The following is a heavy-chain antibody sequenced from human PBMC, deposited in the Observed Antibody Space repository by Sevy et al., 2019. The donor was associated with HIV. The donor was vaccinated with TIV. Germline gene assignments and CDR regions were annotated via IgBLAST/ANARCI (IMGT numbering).Heavy chain of an antibody. CDR1: GFTFSSYG. D-gene: IGHD3-3*01. J-gene: IGHJ5*02. Sequence: GWSLRLSCAASGFTFSSYGMHWVRQAPGKGLEWVSGASGSGGSTYYRESVKGRFTISRDNFKNTLYLQMNSLRAEDTAVYYCVKGVRSGAGWFDPWGQGTLVTVSS. V-gene: IGHV3-23*01. CDR3: VKGVRSGAGWFDP. CDR2: ASGSGGST.